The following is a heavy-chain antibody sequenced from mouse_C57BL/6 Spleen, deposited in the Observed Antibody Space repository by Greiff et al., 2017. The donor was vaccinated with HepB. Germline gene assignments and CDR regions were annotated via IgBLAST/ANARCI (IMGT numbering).Heavy chain of an antibody. V-gene: IGHV1-69*01. CDR1: GYTFTSYW. CDR3: ARGGYSNYEDY. D-gene: IGHD2-5*01. CDR2: IDPSDSYT. Sequence: QVQLKQPGAELVMPGASVKLSCKASGYTFTSYWMHWVKQRPGQGLEWIGEIDPSDSYTNYNQKFKGKSTLTVDKASSTAYMQLSSLTSEDSAVYYCARGGYSNYEDYWGQGTSVTVSS. J-gene: IGHJ4*01.